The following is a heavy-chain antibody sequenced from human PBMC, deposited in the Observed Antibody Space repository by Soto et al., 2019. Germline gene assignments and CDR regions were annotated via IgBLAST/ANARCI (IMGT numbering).Heavy chain of an antibody. CDR2: TYYRSKWYN. V-gene: IGHV6-1*01. D-gene: IGHD6-13*01. J-gene: IGHJ4*02. CDR3: ARGPRASSSWYTLGSHGFDY. Sequence: SQTLSLTCAISGDSVSSNSAAWNWIRQSPSRGLEWLGRTYYRSKWYNDYAVSVKSRITINPDTSKNQFSLQLNSVTPEDTAVYYCARGPRASSSWYTLGSHGFDYWGQGTLVTVS. CDR1: GDSVSSNSAA.